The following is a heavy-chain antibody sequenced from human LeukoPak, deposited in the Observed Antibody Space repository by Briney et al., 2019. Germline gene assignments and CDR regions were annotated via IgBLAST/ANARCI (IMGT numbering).Heavy chain of an antibody. J-gene: IGHJ4*02. V-gene: IGHV3-23*01. CDR2: ISGSGGST. CDR1: GFTFSSYA. CDR3: AKDSRYCSSTSCYNFDY. D-gene: IGHD2-2*01. Sequence: GGSLRLSCAASGFTFSSYAMSWVRQAPGKGLEWVSAISGSGGSTYYADSVKGRFTISRDNSKNTLYLQMNSLRAEDTAVYYCAKDSRYCSSTSCYNFDYWGQGTLVTVSS.